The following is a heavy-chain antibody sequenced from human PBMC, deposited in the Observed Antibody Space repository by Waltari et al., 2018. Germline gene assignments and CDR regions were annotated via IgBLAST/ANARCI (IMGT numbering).Heavy chain of an antibody. CDR2: IYPGEDET. CDR1: GYSFSRYW. D-gene: IGHD2-15*01. V-gene: IGHV5-51*01. Sequence: EVQLVQSGAEVKKPGESLKISCKGAGYSFSRYWIGWGRQMPGQGLEWMGVIYPGEDETKYSPADKGQVTLSADKSSNTAYLQWNSLKDSDSAMYYCARQDVAVVVDVLDAFNIWGQGTKVTVSS. J-gene: IGHJ3*02. CDR3: ARQDVAVVVDVLDAFNI.